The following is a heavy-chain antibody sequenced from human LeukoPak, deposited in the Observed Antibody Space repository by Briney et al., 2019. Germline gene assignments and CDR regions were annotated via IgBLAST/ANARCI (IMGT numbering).Heavy chain of an antibody. CDR1: GFTFSSYW. CDR3: AKDDRWLQFCC. V-gene: IGHV3-23*01. CDR2: ISGSGGST. Sequence: GGSLRLSCAASGFTFSSYWMSWVRRAPGKGLEWVSLISGSGGSTYYADSVKGRFTISRDNSKNTLYLQMNSLRAEDTAVYYCAKDDRWLQFCCWGQGTLVTVSA. D-gene: IGHD5-24*01. J-gene: IGHJ4*02.